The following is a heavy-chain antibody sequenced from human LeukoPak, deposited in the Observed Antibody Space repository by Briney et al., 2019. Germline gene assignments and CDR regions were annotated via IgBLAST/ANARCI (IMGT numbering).Heavy chain of an antibody. CDR2: IYTSGST. V-gene: IGHV4-61*02. J-gene: IGHJ4*02. Sequence: SETLSLTCTVSGGSISSGGYYWSWIRQPAGKGLEWIGRIYTSGSTNYNPSLKSRVTMSVDTSKNQFSLKLSSVTAADTAIYYCARETTHRDSSGWYGYFDYWGQGTLVTVSS. D-gene: IGHD6-19*01. CDR3: ARETTHRDSSGWYGYFDY. CDR1: GGSISSGGYY.